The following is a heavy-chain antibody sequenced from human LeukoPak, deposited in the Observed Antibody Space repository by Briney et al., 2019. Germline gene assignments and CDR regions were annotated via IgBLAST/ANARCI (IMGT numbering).Heavy chain of an antibody. V-gene: IGHV4-31*03. Sequence: SETLSLTCTVSGGSISSSSYYWGWIRQPPGKGLEWIGYIYCSGSTYYNPSLKSRVTISVDTSKNQFSLKLSSVTAADTAVYYCARGDYSSFDYWGQGTLVTVSS. J-gene: IGHJ4*02. CDR2: IYCSGST. D-gene: IGHD4-11*01. CDR3: ARGDYSSFDY. CDR1: GGSISSSSYY.